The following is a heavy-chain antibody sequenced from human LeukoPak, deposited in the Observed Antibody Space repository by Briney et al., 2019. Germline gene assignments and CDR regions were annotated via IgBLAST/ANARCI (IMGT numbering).Heavy chain of an antibody. V-gene: IGHV4-39*01. D-gene: IGHD1-26*01. CDR3: ARPTVGATRGLDY. Sequence: PSETLSLTCTVSGDSISSSSYYWGWIRQPPGKGLEWIGSIYNSGSTYYNPSLKSRVTISVDTSKSQFSLRLSSVTAADTAIYYCARPTVGATRGLDYWGQGILVTVSS. CDR1: GDSISSSSYY. J-gene: IGHJ4*02. CDR2: IYNSGST.